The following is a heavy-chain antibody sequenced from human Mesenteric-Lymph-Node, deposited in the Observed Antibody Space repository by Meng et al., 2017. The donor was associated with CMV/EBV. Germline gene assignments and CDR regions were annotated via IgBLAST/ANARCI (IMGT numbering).Heavy chain of an antibody. CDR3: ATLNILTGYFGSPHDF. V-gene: IGHV3-13*03. Sequence: GESLKISCAACGFTFSSYDMHWVRQATGKGLEWVSAIGTAGDTYYPGSVKGQFTISRENAKNSLYLQMNSLTTEDTAVYYCATLNILTGYFGSPHDFWGQGTLVTVSS. J-gene: IGHJ4*02. CDR1: GFTFSSYD. D-gene: IGHD3-9*01. CDR2: IGTAGDT.